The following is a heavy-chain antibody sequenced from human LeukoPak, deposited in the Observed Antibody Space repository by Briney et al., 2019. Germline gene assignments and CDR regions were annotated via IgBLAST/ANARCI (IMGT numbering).Heavy chain of an antibody. J-gene: IGHJ4*02. D-gene: IGHD1-26*01. V-gene: IGHV3-30*02. CDR3: AKAVSGSYFDYFDY. Sequence: GGSLRLSCAASGLTFRTYGMHWVRQAPGKGLEWVAFIRYDGSNKYYADCVKGRFTISRDNSKNTLYLQMNSLRAEDTAVYYCAKAVSGSYFDYFDYWGQGTLVTVSS. CDR2: IRYDGSNK. CDR1: GLTFRTYG.